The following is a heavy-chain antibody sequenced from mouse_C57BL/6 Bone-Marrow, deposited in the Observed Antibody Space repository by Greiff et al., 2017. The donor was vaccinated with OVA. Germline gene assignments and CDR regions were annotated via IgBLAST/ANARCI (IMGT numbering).Heavy chain of an antibody. CDR2: ISNGGGRT. J-gene: IGHJ4*01. CDR3: ARLDAMDY. CDR1: GFTFSDFY. V-gene: IGHV5-12*01. Sequence: EVMLVESGGGLVQPGGSLKLSCAASGFTFSDFYMYWIRQTPEKRLEWVAYISNGGGRTYYPDTVKGRFTISRDNAKNTLYLQMSRLKSEDTAMYYCARLDAMDYWGQGTSVPVSS.